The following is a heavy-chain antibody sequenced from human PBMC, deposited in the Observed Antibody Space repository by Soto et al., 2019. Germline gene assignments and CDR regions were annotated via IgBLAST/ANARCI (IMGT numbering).Heavy chain of an antibody. CDR3: ARGIAAAGTEYFQH. CDR1: GFTVSSNY. D-gene: IGHD6-13*01. CDR2: IYSGGST. Sequence: PGGSLRLSCAASGFTVSSNYMSWVRQAPGKGLEWVSVIYSGGSTYYADSVKGRFTISRHNSKNTLYLQMNSLRAEDTAVYYCARGIAAAGTEYFQHWGQGTLDTVSS. J-gene: IGHJ1*01. V-gene: IGHV3-53*04.